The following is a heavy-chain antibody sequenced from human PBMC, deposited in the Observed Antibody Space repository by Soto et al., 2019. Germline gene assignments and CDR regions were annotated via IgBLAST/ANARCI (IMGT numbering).Heavy chain of an antibody. J-gene: IGHJ6*02. Sequence: TGGSLRLSCAASGFTFSSYGMHWVRQAPGKGLEWVAVISYDGSNKYYADSVKGRFTISRDNSKNTLYLQMNSLRAEDTAVYYCAKNYYDSSGPPGDYYYYGMDVWGQGTTVTVSS. CDR1: GFTFSSYG. V-gene: IGHV3-30*18. D-gene: IGHD3-22*01. CDR3: AKNYYDSSGPPGDYYYYGMDV. CDR2: ISYDGSNK.